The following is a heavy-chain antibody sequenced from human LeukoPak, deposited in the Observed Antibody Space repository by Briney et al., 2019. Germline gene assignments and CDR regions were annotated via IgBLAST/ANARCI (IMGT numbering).Heavy chain of an antibody. J-gene: IGHJ4*02. Sequence: PGGSLRLSCAASGFTFGSYAMSWVRQAPGKGLEWVSAISAIGTSTYYADSVKGRFTISRDYSNNTLYLQMNSLRVEDAAVYYCATGFRSGNFWYFDYWGQGTLVTVSS. CDR2: ISAIGTST. V-gene: IGHV3-23*01. CDR1: GFTFGSYA. CDR3: ATGFRSGNFWYFDY. D-gene: IGHD1-26*01.